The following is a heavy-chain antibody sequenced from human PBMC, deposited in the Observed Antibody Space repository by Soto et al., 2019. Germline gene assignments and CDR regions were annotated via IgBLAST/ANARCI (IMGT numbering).Heavy chain of an antibody. CDR1: GYKVSTWHNFTSYW. CDR2: IYPGDSDT. D-gene: IGHD3-22*01. V-gene: IGHV5-51*01. J-gene: IGHJ4*02. Sequence: GESLKIACMGSGYKVSTWHNFTSYWIAWVRQMPGEGLEWMGIIYPGDSDTRYSPSFQGQVTISADKSISTAYLQWSSLKASDTAMYYCARDYDSSGYPGYWGQGTLVTVSS. CDR3: ARDYDSSGYPGY.